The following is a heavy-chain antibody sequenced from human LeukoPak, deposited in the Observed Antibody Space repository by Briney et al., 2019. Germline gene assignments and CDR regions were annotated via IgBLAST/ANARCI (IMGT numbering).Heavy chain of an antibody. CDR3: ARGGGDFWSGYFGASDYYYGMDV. D-gene: IGHD3-3*01. CDR1: GGSISSGGYY. Sequence: SETLSLTCTVSGGSISSGGYYWSWIRQHPGKGLEWIGYVYYSGSTYYNPSLKSRVTISVDTSKNQFSLELSSVTAADTAVYYCARGGGDFWSGYFGASDYYYGMDVWGQGTTVTVSS. CDR2: VYYSGST. J-gene: IGHJ6*02. V-gene: IGHV4-31*03.